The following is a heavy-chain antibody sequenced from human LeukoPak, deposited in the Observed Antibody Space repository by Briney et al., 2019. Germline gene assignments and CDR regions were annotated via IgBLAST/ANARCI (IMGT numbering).Heavy chain of an antibody. J-gene: IGHJ4*02. CDR2: IKQDGRET. D-gene: IGHD4-23*01. CDR3: ARDFRWYYFDY. CDR1: GFIFSTYW. V-gene: IGHV3-7*01. Sequence: GGSLRLSCEASGFIFSTYWMSWVRQAPGKGLEWVANIKQDGRETYYVDSVKGRFTIARDNAKNSLYLQMNSLRAEDTAVYYCARDFRWYYFDYWGQGTLVTVSS.